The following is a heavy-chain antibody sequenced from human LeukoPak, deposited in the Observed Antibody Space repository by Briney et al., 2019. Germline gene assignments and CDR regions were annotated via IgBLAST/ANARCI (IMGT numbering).Heavy chain of an antibody. D-gene: IGHD3-10*01. CDR1: GYIFTGYY. CDR2: INPNSGGT. CDR3: ARVYGSGSHRSDAFDI. J-gene: IGHJ3*02. Sequence: ASVKVSCRASGYIFTGYYMHWVRQAPGQGLEWMGWINPNSGGTNYAQKFQGRVTMTRDTSISTAYMELSRLRSDDTAVYYCARVYGSGSHRSDAFDIWGQGTMVTVSS. V-gene: IGHV1-2*02.